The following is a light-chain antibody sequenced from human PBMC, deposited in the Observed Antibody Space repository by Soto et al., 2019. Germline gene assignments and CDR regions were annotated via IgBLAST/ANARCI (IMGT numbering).Light chain of an antibody. CDR2: GAS. J-gene: IGKJ4*01. CDR1: QGVSDN. Sequence: EVVMTQSPATLSVSPGERATLSCRASQGVSDNLAWYQQKPGQAPRLLIYGASTRATAIPARFSGSGSGTEFTLTIGSLQSEDFAVYYCQQYNNWPLTFGGGTKVDIK. V-gene: IGKV3D-15*01. CDR3: QQYNNWPLT.